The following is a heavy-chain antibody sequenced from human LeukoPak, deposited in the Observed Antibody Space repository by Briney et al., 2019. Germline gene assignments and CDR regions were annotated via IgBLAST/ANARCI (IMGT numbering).Heavy chain of an antibody. D-gene: IGHD2-21*02. CDR2: IYSDGNT. CDR1: GFTVSNNY. J-gene: IGHJ4*02. CDR3: ARGGGAFCGSDCHRNFDC. V-gene: IGHV3-53*01. Sequence: GGSLRLSCAASGFTVSNNYMSWVRQAPGEGLEWVSVIYSDGNTYYANSVKGRFTISRDNTKNTLYLQMNSLRAEDTAVYFCARGGGAFCGSDCHRNFDCWGQGTLVTVSS.